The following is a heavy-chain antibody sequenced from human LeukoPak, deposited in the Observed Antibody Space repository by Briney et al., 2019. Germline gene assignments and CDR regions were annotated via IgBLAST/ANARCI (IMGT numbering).Heavy chain of an antibody. CDR2: IKSKTDGGTT. CDR1: GFTFSNAW. J-gene: IGHJ6*02. D-gene: IGHD6-13*01. CDR3: TSSIAAAGNYYYGMDV. Sequence: GGSPRLSCAASGFTFSNAWMSWVRQAPGKGLEWVGRIKSKTDGGTTDYAAPVKGRFTISRDDSKNTAYLQMNSLKTEDTAVYYCTSSIAAAGNYYYGMDVWGQGTTVTVSS. V-gene: IGHV3-15*01.